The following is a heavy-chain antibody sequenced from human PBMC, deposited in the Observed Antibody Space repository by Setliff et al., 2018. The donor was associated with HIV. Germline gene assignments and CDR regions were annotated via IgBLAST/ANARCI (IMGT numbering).Heavy chain of an antibody. CDR3: ASPASGGSSGQYHY. J-gene: IGHJ4*02. V-gene: IGHV4-39*01. D-gene: IGHD6-19*01. Sequence: PSETLSLTCTVSGGCISSSSYYWGWIRQPPGKGLEWIGSIYYSGSTYYNPSLKSRVTISVDTSKNQFSLKLSSVTAADTAVYYCASPASGGSSGQYHYWGQGTLVTVSS. CDR1: GGCISSSSYY. CDR2: IYYSGST.